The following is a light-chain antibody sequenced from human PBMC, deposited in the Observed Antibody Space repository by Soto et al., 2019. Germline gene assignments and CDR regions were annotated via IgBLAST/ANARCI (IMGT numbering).Light chain of an antibody. J-gene: IGKJ5*01. V-gene: IGKV3-15*01. Sequence: EIVFTQSTGTLSLSPGERATRSCRASQSVSSSYLAWYQQKPGQAPRLLIYGASTRATGIPARFSGSGSGTEFTLTISSLQSEDFAVYYCQQYNNWPPITFGQATHRRL. CDR2: GAS. CDR1: QSVSSSY. CDR3: QQYNNWPPIT.